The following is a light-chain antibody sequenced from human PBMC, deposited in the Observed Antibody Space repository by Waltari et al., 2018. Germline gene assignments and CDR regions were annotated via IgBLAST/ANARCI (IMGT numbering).Light chain of an antibody. J-gene: IGKJ3*01. CDR2: WAS. Sequence: DLVTTQSPDSLATSLGARPTIHCTASQSILHSSNNKNHLGWYQQKPGQPPKLLISWASTRESGVPDRFSGSGSGTDFTLTISSLQAEDVAVYYCQQYYSVPFTFGPGTKVDIK. V-gene: IGKV4-1*01. CDR3: QQYYSVPFT. CDR1: QSILHSSNNKNH.